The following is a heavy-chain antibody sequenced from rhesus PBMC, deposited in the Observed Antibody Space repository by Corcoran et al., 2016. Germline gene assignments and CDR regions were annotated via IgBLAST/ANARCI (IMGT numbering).Heavy chain of an antibody. V-gene: IGHV3-8*01. Sequence: EVQLVESGGGLVQPGGSLRIFFTGSGFTFSNYYMYWVRQAPGKGLEWVSGINTGGGNTWYTDSVKGRFTVSKENAKNTLFLQMDSLRAEDTAVYFCAKGGPENRFDVWGPGVLVTVSA. CDR2: INTGGGNT. J-gene: IGHJ5-1*01. CDR3: AKGGPENRFDV. CDR1: GFTFSNYY.